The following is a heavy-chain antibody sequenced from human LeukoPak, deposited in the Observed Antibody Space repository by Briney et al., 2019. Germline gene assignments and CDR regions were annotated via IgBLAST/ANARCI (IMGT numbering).Heavy chain of an antibody. CDR1: GGSITGYY. D-gene: IGHD3-9*01. J-gene: IGHJ4*02. V-gene: IGHV4-34*01. Sequence: SETLSLTCAVYGGSITGYYWSWIRQTPGRGLEWVGEIHYTGATSYNPSLKSRATISTDTSKNQFSLRLNSVTAADTAVYYCARGNILTGYCFDFWGQGALVTVSS. CDR3: ARGNILTGYCFDF. CDR2: IHYTGAT.